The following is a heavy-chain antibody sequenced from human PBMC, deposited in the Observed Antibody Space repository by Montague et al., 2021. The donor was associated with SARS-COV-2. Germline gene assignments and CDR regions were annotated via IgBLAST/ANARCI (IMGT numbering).Heavy chain of an antibody. CDR3: ARAFVVVIAIDAFDI. D-gene: IGHD2-21*01. V-gene: IGHV4-31*03. CDR1: GGSISSGGYY. CDR2: IYYSGST. Sequence: TLSLTCTVSGGSISSGGYYWSWIRQHPGKGPEWIGYIYYSGSTYYNPSLKSRVTISVDTSKNQFSLKLSSVTAADTAVYYCARAFVVVIAIDAFDIWGQGTMVTVSS. J-gene: IGHJ3*02.